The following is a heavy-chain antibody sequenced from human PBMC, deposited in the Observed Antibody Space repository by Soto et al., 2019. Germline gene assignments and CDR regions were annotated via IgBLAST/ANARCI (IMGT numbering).Heavy chain of an antibody. J-gene: IGHJ4*02. Sequence: GESLKISCKASGYNFSNYWIGWVRQMPEKGLEWMGFIYPDDSDTKYSPSFQGQVTISVDKSITTASLQWSSLKASDPAMYYCARIPFAATGFYFDYWAQGTLVTVSS. CDR1: GYNFSNYW. CDR3: ARIPFAATGFYFDY. V-gene: IGHV5-51*01. CDR2: IYPDDSDT. D-gene: IGHD6-13*01.